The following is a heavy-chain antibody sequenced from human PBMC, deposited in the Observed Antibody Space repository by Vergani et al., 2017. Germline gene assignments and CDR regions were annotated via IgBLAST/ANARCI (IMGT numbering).Heavy chain of an antibody. D-gene: IGHD2/OR15-2a*01. CDR3: AKGGCNYWFDA. J-gene: IGHJ5*02. V-gene: IGHV3-23*01. Sequence: EVQLLESGGDLVQPGGSLRLSCSAAGFPFTDYAVGWVRQAPGKGLEWVSTINTNGDYTRYGDSVKGRFTISRDNSKSTLYLQMNSLRAEDTAIYYSAKGGCNYWFDAWGQGTLVIVS. CDR2: INTNGDYT. CDR1: GFPFTDYA.